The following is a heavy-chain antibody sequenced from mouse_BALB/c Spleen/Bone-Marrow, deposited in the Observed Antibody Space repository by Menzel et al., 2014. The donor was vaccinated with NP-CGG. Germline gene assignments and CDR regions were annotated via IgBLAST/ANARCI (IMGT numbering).Heavy chain of an antibody. D-gene: IGHD2-1*01. V-gene: IGHV14-3*02. Sequence: DVHLVESGAERVKPGASVKLSCTASGFNIKDTYMHWVKQRPEQGLEWIGRIDPANGNTKYDPKFQGKATITADTSSNTAYLQLSSLTSEDTAVYYCARNGNYGAWFAYWGQGTLVTVSA. CDR1: GFNIKDTY. CDR2: IDPANGNT. CDR3: ARNGNYGAWFAY. J-gene: IGHJ3*01.